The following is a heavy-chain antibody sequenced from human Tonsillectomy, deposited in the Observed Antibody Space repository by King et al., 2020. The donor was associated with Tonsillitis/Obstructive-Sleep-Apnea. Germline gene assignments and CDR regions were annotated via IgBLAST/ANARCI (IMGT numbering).Heavy chain of an antibody. CDR3: ARSTIFGVVITPLYFDY. V-gene: IGHV4-34*01. CDR2: INHSGST. Sequence: VQLQQWGAGLLKPSETLSLTCAVYGASFSGYSWSWIRQSPGKGLEWIGEINHSGSTNYNPSLKSQVTISVETSKNQFSLNLSSVTAADTAVYYCARSTIFGVVITPLYFDYWGQGTLVTVSS. CDR1: GASFSGYS. J-gene: IGHJ4*02. D-gene: IGHD3-3*01.